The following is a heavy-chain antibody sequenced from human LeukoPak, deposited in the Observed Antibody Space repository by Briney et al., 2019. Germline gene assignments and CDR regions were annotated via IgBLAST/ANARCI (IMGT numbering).Heavy chain of an antibody. CDR3: ARGRFLAWSPLDY. Sequence: PSQTLSLTCTVSGGSISSGDYYWSWIRQPPGKGLEWIGYIYYSGSTYYNPSLKSRVTISVDTSKNQFSLKLSSVTAADTAVYYCARGRFLAWSPLDYWGQGTLVTVSS. CDR2: IYYSGST. CDR1: GGSISSGDYY. V-gene: IGHV4-30-4*08. J-gene: IGHJ4*02. D-gene: IGHD3-3*01.